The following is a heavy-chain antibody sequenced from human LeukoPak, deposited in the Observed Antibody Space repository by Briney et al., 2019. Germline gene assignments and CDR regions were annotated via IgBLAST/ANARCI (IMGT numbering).Heavy chain of an antibody. Sequence: ASVKVSCKASGYTFTSYDINWVRQATGQGLEWMGWMNPNSGNTGYAQKLQGRVSMTTDTSTSTAYMELRSLRSDDTAVYYCARGFPPRILYDSSGYYSYYFDYWGQGTLVTVSS. V-gene: IGHV1-8*01. D-gene: IGHD3-22*01. CDR1: GYTFTSYD. J-gene: IGHJ4*02. CDR3: ARGFPPRILYDSSGYYSYYFDY. CDR2: MNPNSGNT.